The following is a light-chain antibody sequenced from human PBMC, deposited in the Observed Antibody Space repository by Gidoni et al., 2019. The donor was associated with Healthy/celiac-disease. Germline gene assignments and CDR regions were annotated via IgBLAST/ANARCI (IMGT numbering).Light chain of an antibody. Sequence: DIVMTQSPDSLAVSLGERATINCKSSQSVLYSSNNKNYLAWSQQKPGQHPKLLIYWASTRESGVPDRFSGSGSGTDFTLTISSLQAEDVAVYYCQQYYSTPYTFGQGTKLESK. V-gene: IGKV4-1*01. J-gene: IGKJ2*01. CDR3: QQYYSTPYT. CDR2: WAS. CDR1: QSVLYSSNNKNY.